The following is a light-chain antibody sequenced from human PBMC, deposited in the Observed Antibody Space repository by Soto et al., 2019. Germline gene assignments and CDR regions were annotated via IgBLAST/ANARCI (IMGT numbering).Light chain of an antibody. V-gene: IGKV1-39*01. CDR2: AAS. J-gene: IGKJ3*01. Sequence: DIQMTQSPSSLSASVGDRVTITCRASQSIIFYLNWYQQKPGKAPKLLIYAASNLQSGVPSRFSGSGSGTEFTLTISSLQPEDFATYFCQQSDSTPFTFGPGTKVQI. CDR1: QSIIFY. CDR3: QQSDSTPFT.